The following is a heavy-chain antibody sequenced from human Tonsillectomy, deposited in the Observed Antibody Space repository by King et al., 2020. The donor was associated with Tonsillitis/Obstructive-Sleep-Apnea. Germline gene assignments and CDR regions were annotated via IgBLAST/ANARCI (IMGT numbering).Heavy chain of an antibody. CDR1: GFTYSNAW. D-gene: IGHD1-14*01. Sequence: VQLVESGGGLLKPGGSLRLSCVVSGFTYSNAWMSWVRQAPGKGLEWVGRIKSKTDGGTTDYAAPVKGRFTISRDDSKNTLYLQMNSLKTEDTAMYYCTGRNQFDYWGQGTLVTVSS. CDR2: IKSKTDGGTT. CDR3: TGRNQFDY. V-gene: IGHV3-15*01. J-gene: IGHJ4*02.